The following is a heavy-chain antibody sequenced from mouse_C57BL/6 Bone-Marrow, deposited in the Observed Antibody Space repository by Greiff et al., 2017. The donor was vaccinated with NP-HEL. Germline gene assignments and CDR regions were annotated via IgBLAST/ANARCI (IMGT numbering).Heavy chain of an antibody. V-gene: IGHV5-4*01. CDR2: ISDGGSYT. Sequence: DVQLQESGGGLVKPGGSLKLSCAASGFTFSSYAMSWVRQTPEKRLEWVATISDGGSYTYYPDNVKGRFTISRDNAKNNLYLQMSHLKSEDTAMYYCARGDYDQRYYFDYWGQGTTLTVSS. D-gene: IGHD2-4*01. CDR1: GFTFSSYA. CDR3: ARGDYDQRYYFDY. J-gene: IGHJ2*01.